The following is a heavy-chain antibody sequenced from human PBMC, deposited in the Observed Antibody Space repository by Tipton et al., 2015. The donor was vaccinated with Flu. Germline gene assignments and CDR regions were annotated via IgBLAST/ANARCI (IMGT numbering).Heavy chain of an antibody. CDR1: GFTIRSYW. CDR2: INQDGSER. Sequence: GSLRLSCAASGFTIRSYWMHWVRQAPGKGLEWVDNINQDGSERYYVDSVKDRFTISRDNAENSLYLQMNSLRVEDTAVYYCVRAIAATGGYWGQGTLVTVSS. V-gene: IGHV3-7*01. CDR3: VRAIAATGGY. J-gene: IGHJ4*02. D-gene: IGHD6-13*01.